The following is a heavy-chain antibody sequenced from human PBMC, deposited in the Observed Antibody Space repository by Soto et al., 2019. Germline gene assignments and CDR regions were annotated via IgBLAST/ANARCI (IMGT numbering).Heavy chain of an antibody. D-gene: IGHD5-18*01. CDR2: ISGSGGST. Sequence: GGSLRLSCAASGFTFSSYAMSWVRQAPGKGLEWVSAISGSGGSTYYSVSVKGRFTISRDNSKNTLYLQMNSLRPEDPAVYYCAKDGGRGYSYAFDYWGQGTLVTVSS. CDR1: GFTFSSYA. CDR3: AKDGGRGYSYAFDY. V-gene: IGHV3-23*01. J-gene: IGHJ4*02.